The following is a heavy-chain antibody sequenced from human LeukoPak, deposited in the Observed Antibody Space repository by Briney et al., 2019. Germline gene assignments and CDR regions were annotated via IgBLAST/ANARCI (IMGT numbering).Heavy chain of an antibody. CDR1: GGSISSGGYY. CDR2: IYYSGST. V-gene: IGHV4-31*03. D-gene: IGHD6-13*01. Sequence: SQTLSLTCTVSGGSISSGGYYWSWIRQHPGKGLEWIGYIYYSGSTYYNPSLKSRVTISVDTSKNQFSLKLSSVTAADTVVYYCARGIAAAGTYWLDYWGQGTLVTVSS. CDR3: ARGIAAAGTYWLDY. J-gene: IGHJ4*02.